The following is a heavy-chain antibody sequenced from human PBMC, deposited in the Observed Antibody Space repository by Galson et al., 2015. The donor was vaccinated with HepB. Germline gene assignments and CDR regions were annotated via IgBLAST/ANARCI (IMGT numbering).Heavy chain of an antibody. D-gene: IGHD6-25*01. V-gene: IGHV1-46*03. CDR3: ARAMITSASPWQRAYDY. CDR1: GYTFTSYY. CDR2: INPSGGST. Sequence: SVKVSCKASGYTFTSYYMHWVRQAPGQGLEWMGIINPSGGSTSYAQKFQGRATMTRDTSTSTVYMELSSLRSEDTAVYYCARAMITSASPWQRAYDYWGQGTLVTVSS. J-gene: IGHJ4*02.